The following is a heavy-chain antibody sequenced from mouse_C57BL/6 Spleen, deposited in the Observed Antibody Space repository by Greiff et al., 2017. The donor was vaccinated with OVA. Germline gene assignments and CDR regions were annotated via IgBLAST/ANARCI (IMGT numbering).Heavy chain of an antibody. Sequence: VQLQQPGAELVKPGASVKLSCKASGYTFTSYWMHWVKQRPGQGLEWIGMIHPNSGSTNYNEKFKSKATLTVDKSSSTAYMQLSSLTSEDSAVYYCARGEGSTMVTTGAYWGQGTLVTVSA. J-gene: IGHJ3*01. CDR1: GYTFTSYW. V-gene: IGHV1-64*01. CDR2: IHPNSGST. D-gene: IGHD2-2*01. CDR3: ARGEGSTMVTTGAY.